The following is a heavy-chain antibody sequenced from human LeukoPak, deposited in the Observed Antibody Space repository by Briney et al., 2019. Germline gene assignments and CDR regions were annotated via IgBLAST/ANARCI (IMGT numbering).Heavy chain of an antibody. CDR1: GGSFSGYY. Sequence: SETLSLTCAVYGGSFSGYYWSWIRQLPGKGLEWIGEINHSGSTNYNPSLKSRVTISVDTSKNQFSLKLSSVTAADTAVYYCARGKTGWYFDLWGRGTLVTVSS. J-gene: IGHJ2*01. CDR3: ARGKTGWYFDL. CDR2: INHSGST. V-gene: IGHV4-34*01. D-gene: IGHD1-1*01.